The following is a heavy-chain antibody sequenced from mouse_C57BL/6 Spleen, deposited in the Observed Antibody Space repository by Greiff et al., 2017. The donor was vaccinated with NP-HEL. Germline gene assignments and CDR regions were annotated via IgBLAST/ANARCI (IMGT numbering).Heavy chain of an antibody. D-gene: IGHD4-1*01. CDR3: ARQWDEAY. CDR1: GFTFSSYG. Sequence: EVKLMESGGDLVKPGGSLKLSCAASGFTFSSYGMSWVRQTPDKRLEWVATISSGGSYTYYPDSVKGRFTISRDNAKNTLYLQMRSLKSEDTSMYYCARQWDEAYWGQGTLVTVSA. CDR2: ISSGGSYT. V-gene: IGHV5-6*01. J-gene: IGHJ3*01.